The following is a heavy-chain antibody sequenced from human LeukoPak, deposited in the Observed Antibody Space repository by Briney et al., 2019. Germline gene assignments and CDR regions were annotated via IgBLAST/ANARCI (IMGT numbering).Heavy chain of an antibody. D-gene: IGHD6-13*01. CDR3: ARDVSSRPFFDY. J-gene: IGHJ4*02. CDR1: GGSIRSQY. CDR2: IYASGST. Sequence: SETLSLTCTVSGGSIRSQYWSWIRQPAGRGLEWLGRIYASGSTNYSPSLKSRVTMSLDTSKNQFSLKLFSVTAADTAVYFCARDVSSRPFFDYWGQGTLVTVSS. V-gene: IGHV4-4*07.